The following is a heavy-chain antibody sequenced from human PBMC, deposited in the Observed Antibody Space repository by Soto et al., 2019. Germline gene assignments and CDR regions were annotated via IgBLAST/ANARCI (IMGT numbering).Heavy chain of an antibody. Sequence: SLTCASSGGSVSDKRWWTWVRQTPGKGLEWIGETFRKGDTNYNAFLKSRVSISIDKSRNQVSLILTSVTAADTAVYYCVSYVGTGGYGAFDIWARGTVGPVS. D-gene: IGHD3-16*01. CDR3: VSYVGTGGYGAFDI. J-gene: IGHJ3*02. V-gene: IGHV4-4*02. CDR1: GGSVSDKRW. CDR2: TFRKGDT.